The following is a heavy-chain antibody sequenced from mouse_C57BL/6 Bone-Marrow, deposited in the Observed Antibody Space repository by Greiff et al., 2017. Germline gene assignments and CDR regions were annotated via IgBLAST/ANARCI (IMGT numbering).Heavy chain of an antibody. J-gene: IGHJ1*03. CDR3: TRNIITTVVGV. D-gene: IGHD1-1*01. V-gene: IGHV6-3*01. CDR1: GFTFSNYW. Sequence: DVQLQESGGGLVQPGGSMKLSCVASGFTFSNYWMNWVRQSPVKGLEWVAQIRLKSDNYATHYAESVKGRFTISRDDSKSSVYLQMNNLRAEDTGIYYCTRNIITTVVGVWGTGTTVTVSS. CDR2: IRLKSDNYAT.